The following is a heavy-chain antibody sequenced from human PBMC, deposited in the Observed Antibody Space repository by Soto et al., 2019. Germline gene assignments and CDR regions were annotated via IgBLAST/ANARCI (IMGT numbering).Heavy chain of an antibody. CDR2: ISRAGESI. D-gene: IGHD2-15*01. V-gene: IGHV3-21*06. CDR3: TRDAEPTDSWASLV. Sequence: EVQLVESGGGLVRPGGSLRLSCVGSGFTFRTYSMNWVRQAPGQGLEWVSTISRAGESIYYADSVKGRFTISRDNAENSVFLQMSSLRAEDTAVYYCTRDAEPTDSWASLVWGQGAVVTVSS. J-gene: IGHJ3*01. CDR1: GFTFRTYS.